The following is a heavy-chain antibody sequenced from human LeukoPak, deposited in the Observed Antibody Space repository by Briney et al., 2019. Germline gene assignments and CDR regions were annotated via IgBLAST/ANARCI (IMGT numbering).Heavy chain of an antibody. Sequence: GGSLRLSCAASGFTFSNYEMNWVRQAPGKGLEWVSYISSIDSTIYYADSVKGRFTISRDNAKNSLYLQMSSLTDEDTGVYYCVRGARITGQASDSWGQGTLVTVSS. J-gene: IGHJ1*01. CDR2: ISSIDSTI. CDR3: VRGARITGQASDS. CDR1: GFTFSNYE. D-gene: IGHD1-20*01. V-gene: IGHV3-48*03.